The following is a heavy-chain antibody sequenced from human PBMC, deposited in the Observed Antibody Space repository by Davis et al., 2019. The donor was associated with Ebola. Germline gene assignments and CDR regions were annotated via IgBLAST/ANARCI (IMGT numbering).Heavy chain of an antibody. CDR2: ISYDGSNK. V-gene: IGHV3-30-3*01. D-gene: IGHD1-7*01. J-gene: IGHJ5*02. CDR3: ARDKDNWNYLNWFDP. Sequence: PGGSLRLSCAASGFTFSSYAMHWVRQAPGKGLEWVAVISYDGSNKYYADSVKGRFTISRDNSKNTLYLQMNSLRAEDTAVYYCARDKDNWNYLNWFDPWGQRTLVTVSS. CDR1: GFTFSSYA.